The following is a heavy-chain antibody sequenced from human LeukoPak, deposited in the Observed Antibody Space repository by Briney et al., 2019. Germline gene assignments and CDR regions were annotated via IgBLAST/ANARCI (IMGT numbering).Heavy chain of an antibody. CDR2: ISSSGSTI. CDR1: GFTFSDYY. V-gene: IGHV3-11*01. Sequence: GGSLRLACAAAGFTFSDYYMSWIRQAAGKGLEWVSYISSSGSTIYADSVKGRFTISRDNAKNSLYLQMNSLRAEHTAVYYCAPKTYDSYYYGMDVWGQGTTVTVSS. CDR3: APKTYDSYYYGMDV. D-gene: IGHD5-12*01. J-gene: IGHJ6*02.